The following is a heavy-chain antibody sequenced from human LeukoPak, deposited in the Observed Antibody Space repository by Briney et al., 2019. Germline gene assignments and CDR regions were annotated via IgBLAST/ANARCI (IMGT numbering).Heavy chain of an antibody. V-gene: IGHV3-7*01. CDR2: IKEDGGEG. Sequence: PGGSLRLSCAASGFTFSSYWMTWVRQAPGKGLEWVANIKEDGGEGYYVDSVKGRFTVSRDNAKNSLYLQLTSLRAEDTAVYYCARGSDFWSGYGPLYYMDVWGKGTTVTVSS. CDR3: ARGSDFWSGYGPLYYMDV. D-gene: IGHD3-3*01. CDR1: GFTFSSYW. J-gene: IGHJ6*03.